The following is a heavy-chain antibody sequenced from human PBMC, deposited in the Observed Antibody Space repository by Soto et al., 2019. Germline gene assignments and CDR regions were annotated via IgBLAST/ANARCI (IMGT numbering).Heavy chain of an antibody. J-gene: IGHJ3*02. CDR2: ISGSGGST. D-gene: IGHD2-15*01. CDR3: QSYCSGGTCYRTNAFDI. Sequence: GGSLRLSCAASGFTFSSYAMSWVRQAPGKGLEWVSAISGSGGSTHYADSVKGRFTISRDNSKNTLYLQMNSLRAEDTAVYYCQSYCSGGTCYRTNAFDIWGQGTMVTVSS. V-gene: IGHV3-23*01. CDR1: GFTFSSYA.